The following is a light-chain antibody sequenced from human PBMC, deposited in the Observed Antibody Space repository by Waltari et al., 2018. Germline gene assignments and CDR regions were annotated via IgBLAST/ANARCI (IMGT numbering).Light chain of an antibody. CDR1: RSNTGSNY. CDR3: AAWDDSLSAWV. CDR2: RNH. Sequence: QSVLTQPPSASGTPGQRVTISSSGSRSNTGSNYVYLNQQPPGTAPKLPIPRNHPPPSGVPDRFSGSKSGTSASLAISGLRSEDEADYFCAAWDDSLSAWVFGGGTKLTVL. V-gene: IGLV1-47*01. J-gene: IGLJ3*02.